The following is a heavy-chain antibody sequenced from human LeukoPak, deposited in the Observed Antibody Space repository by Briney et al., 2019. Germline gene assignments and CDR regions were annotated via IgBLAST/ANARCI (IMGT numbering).Heavy chain of an antibody. V-gene: IGHV4-4*07. D-gene: IGHD6-19*01. CDR2: LYPGGST. J-gene: IGHJ3*01. Sequence: SETLSLTCTVSGGSIRTYYWSWIRQSAGRGLEWIGRLYPGGSTNYNPSLKSRVTMSVDTSKNQFYMKLTSVIAADTAVYFCARRLAGPGSVDAFDLWGQGTIVSVSS. CDR1: GGSIRTYY. CDR3: ARRLAGPGSVDAFDL.